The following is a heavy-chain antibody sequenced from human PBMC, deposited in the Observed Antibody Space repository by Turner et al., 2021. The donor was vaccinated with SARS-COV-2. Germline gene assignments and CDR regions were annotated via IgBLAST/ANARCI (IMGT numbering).Heavy chain of an antibody. D-gene: IGHD1-1*01. Sequence: QVQLQESGPGLVRPSATLPLTCTVSGGSISSKSWSWIRQSPGRGLEWIGYFYKIGSIDYNPTLRGRVTISVDTSKNQLSLNLISMTAADTAVYYCARHQGSTSGYDHGMNVWGQGTAVIVSS. J-gene: IGHJ6*02. CDR1: GGSISSKS. V-gene: IGHV4-59*08. CDR3: ARHQGSTSGYDHGMNV. CDR2: FYKIGSI.